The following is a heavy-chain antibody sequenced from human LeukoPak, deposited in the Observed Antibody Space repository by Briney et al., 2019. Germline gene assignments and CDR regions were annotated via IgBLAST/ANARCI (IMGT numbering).Heavy chain of an antibody. Sequence: PSETLSLTCTVSGGSISSSSYYWSWIRQPPGKGLEWIGYIYYSGSTNYNPSLKSRVTISVDTSKNQFSLKLSSVTAADTAVYYCARVRGVRDGYNYVDHWGQGTLVTVSS. V-gene: IGHV4-61*01. CDR3: ARVRGVRDGYNYVDH. CDR1: GGSISSSSYY. D-gene: IGHD5-24*01. J-gene: IGHJ4*02. CDR2: IYYSGST.